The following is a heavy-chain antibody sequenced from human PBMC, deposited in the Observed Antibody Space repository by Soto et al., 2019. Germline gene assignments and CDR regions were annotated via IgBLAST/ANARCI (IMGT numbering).Heavy chain of an antibody. V-gene: IGHV4-59*01. CDR2: IYYSGST. CDR3: ARGGLYDSSGYHKNNWFDP. CDR1: GGSISSYY. J-gene: IGHJ5*02. D-gene: IGHD3-22*01. Sequence: PSETLSLTCTASGGSISSYYWSWIRQPPGKGLEWIGYIYYSGSTNYNPSLKSRVTISVDTSKNQFSLKLSSVTAADTAVYYCARGGLYDSSGYHKNNWFDPWGQGTLVTVSS.